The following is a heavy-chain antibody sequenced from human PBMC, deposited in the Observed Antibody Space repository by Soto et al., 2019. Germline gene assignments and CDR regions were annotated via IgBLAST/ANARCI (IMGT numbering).Heavy chain of an antibody. V-gene: IGHV3-33*01. CDR3: ARDSGITMIVALDY. CDR1: GFTFSSYG. CDR2: IWYDGSNK. D-gene: IGHD3-22*01. Sequence: QVQLVESGGGVVQPGRSLRLSCAASGFTFSSYGMHWVRQAPGKGLEWVAVIWYDGSNKYYADSVKGRFTISRDNSKNTLYLQMNSLRAEDTAVYYCARDSGITMIVALDYWGQGTLVTVSS. J-gene: IGHJ4*02.